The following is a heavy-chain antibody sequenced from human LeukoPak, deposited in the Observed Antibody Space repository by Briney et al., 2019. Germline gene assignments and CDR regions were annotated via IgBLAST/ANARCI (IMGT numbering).Heavy chain of an antibody. J-gene: IGHJ6*02. D-gene: IGHD3-16*01. CDR3: ARGREITEYYYGMDV. CDR2: INHSGST. V-gene: IGHV4-34*01. Sequence: SETLSLTCAVYGGSFSGYYWSWIRQPPGKGLEWIGEINHSGSTNYNPSLKSRVTISVDTSKNQFSLKLSSVTAADTAVYYCARGREITEYYYGMDVWGQGTTVTVSS. CDR1: GGSFSGYY.